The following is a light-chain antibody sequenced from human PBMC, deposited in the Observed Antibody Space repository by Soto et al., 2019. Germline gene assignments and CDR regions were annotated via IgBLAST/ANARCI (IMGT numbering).Light chain of an antibody. Sequence: AIRMTQSPSSLSASTGDRVTITCRASRGISSYLAWYQQKPGKAPKLLIYAASTLQSGVPSRFSGSGSGTDFTLTISCLQSEDFATYYCQQYYSYSVTFGPGTKVDIK. J-gene: IGKJ3*01. V-gene: IGKV1-8*01. CDR1: RGISSY. CDR2: AAS. CDR3: QQYYSYSVT.